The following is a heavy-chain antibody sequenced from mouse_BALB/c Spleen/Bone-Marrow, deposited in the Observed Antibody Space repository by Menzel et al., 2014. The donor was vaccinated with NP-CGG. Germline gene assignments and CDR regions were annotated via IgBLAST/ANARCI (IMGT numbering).Heavy chain of an antibody. V-gene: IGHV4-1*02. CDR1: GFDFSRYW. Sequence: EVKLMESGGGLVQPGGSLKLSCAASGFDFSRYWMSWVRQAPGKGLEWIGEINPDSSTINYTPSLKDKFIISRDNAKNTLYLQMSKVRSEDTALYYCASLWYYGSYAYWGQGTLVTVSA. J-gene: IGHJ3*01. CDR2: INPDSSTI. CDR3: ASLWYYGSYAY. D-gene: IGHD1-1*01.